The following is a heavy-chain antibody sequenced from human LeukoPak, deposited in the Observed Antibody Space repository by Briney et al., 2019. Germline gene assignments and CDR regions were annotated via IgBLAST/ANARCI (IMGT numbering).Heavy chain of an antibody. CDR2: IYYSGST. V-gene: IGHV4-59*08. Sequence: SETLSLTCTVSGGSISSYYWSWIRQPPGKGLEWIGYIYYSGSTNYNPSLKSRVTTSVDTSKNQFSLKLSSVTAADTAVYYWAKHGYGAKGGWFHPLGQGTLGTGSS. D-gene: IGHD5-12*01. J-gene: IGHJ5*01. CDR1: GGSISSYY. CDR3: AKHGYGAKGGWFHP.